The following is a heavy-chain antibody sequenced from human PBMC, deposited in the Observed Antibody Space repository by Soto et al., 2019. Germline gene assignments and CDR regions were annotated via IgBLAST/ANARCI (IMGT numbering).Heavy chain of an antibody. V-gene: IGHV3-66*01. CDR3: ARGARGEIWH. Sequence: PGGSLRLSCAVSGFTVSSNYMSWVRQAPGKGLEWVSIIYKDGSADYADSVKGRFTISRDNSKNTMNLQMNSLRVEDTAVYYCARGARGEIWHWGQGTLVTVSS. CDR2: IYKDGSA. J-gene: IGHJ1*01. D-gene: IGHD6-6*01. CDR1: GFTVSSNY.